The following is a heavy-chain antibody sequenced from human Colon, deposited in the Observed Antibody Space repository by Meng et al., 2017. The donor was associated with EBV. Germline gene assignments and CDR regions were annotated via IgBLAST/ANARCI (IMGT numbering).Heavy chain of an antibody. CDR3: AHQAVAGTRGWFNP. V-gene: IGHV1-2*06. Sequence: QVVLGQSGAEVKKPGASVKVPCKASGYTFTGYYMHWVRQAPGQGLEWMGRINPNSGGTNYAQKFQGRVTMTRDTSISTAYMELSRLRSDDTAVYYCAHQAVAGTRGWFNPWGQGTLVTVSS. CDR1: GYTFTGYY. D-gene: IGHD6-19*01. J-gene: IGHJ5*02. CDR2: INPNSGGT.